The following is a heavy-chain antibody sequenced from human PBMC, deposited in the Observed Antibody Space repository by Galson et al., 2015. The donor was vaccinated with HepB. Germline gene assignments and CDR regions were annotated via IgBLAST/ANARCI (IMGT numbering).Heavy chain of an antibody. J-gene: IGHJ5*02. Sequence: SLRLSCAASGFTFSSYAMSWVRQAPGKGLEWVSAISGSGGSTYYADSVKGRFTISRDNSKNTLYLQMNSLRAEDTAVYYCAKDGVVGATPYNWFDPWGQGTLVTVSS. V-gene: IGHV3-23*01. CDR3: AKDGVVGATPYNWFDP. D-gene: IGHD1-26*01. CDR1: GFTFSSYA. CDR2: ISGSGGST.